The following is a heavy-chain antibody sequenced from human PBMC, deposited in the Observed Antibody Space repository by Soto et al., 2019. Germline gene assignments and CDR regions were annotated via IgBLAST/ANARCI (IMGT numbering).Heavy chain of an antibody. CDR2: ISAGSGNA. V-gene: IGHV1-18*01. J-gene: IGHJ4*02. D-gene: IGHD3-16*01. CDR1: GYTFTSYG. Sequence: GASVKVSCKASGYTFTSYGISWVRQAPGQGLEWMGWISAGSGNANYSQKLQGRVSISRDTSANTFYMDLSSLTSEDTAVYFCTRDLNGGNPIDYWGQGALVTVSS. CDR3: TRDLNGGNPIDY.